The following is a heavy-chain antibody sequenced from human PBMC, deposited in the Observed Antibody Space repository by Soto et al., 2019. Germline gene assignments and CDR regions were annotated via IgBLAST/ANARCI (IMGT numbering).Heavy chain of an antibody. D-gene: IGHD5-12*01. CDR1: GYSFTSYW. CDR3: ARRGGYSGYDYYYVMDV. CDR2: IDPSDSYT. V-gene: IGHV5-10-1*01. J-gene: IGHJ6*02. Sequence: GESLKISCKGSGYSFTSYWISWVRQMPGKGLEWMGRIDPSDSYTNYSPSFQGHVTISADKSISTAYLQWSSLKASDTAMYYCARRGGYSGYDYYYVMDVWGPGTTVTVYS.